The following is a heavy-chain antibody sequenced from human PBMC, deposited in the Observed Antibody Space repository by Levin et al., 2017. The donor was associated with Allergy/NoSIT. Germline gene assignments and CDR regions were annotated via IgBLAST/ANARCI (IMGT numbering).Heavy chain of an antibody. Sequence: PSETLSLTCTVSGGSISSSSYYWGWIRQPPGKGLEWIGSIYYSGSTYYNPSLKSRVTISVDTSKNQFSLKLSSVTAADTAVYYCARVGCSGGSCYSRYYYYGMDGWGQGTTVTVSS. J-gene: IGHJ6*02. V-gene: IGHV4-39*07. CDR2: IYYSGST. D-gene: IGHD2-15*01. CDR3: ARVGCSGGSCYSRYYYYGMDG. CDR1: GGSISSSSYY.